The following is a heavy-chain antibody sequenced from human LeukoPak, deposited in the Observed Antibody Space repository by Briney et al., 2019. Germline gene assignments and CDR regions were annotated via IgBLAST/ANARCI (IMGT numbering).Heavy chain of an antibody. CDR1: GYTFIGYY. CDR3: ARVYDSSGYYSY. D-gene: IGHD3-22*01. J-gene: IGHJ4*02. CDR2: INPDSGGT. Sequence: ASVKVSCKASGYTFIGYYMHWVRQAPGQGLEWVGRINPDSGGTSFAQKFQGRVTMTRDTSISTAYLELNRLTSDDTAVYYCARVYDSSGYYSYWGQGTLVTVSS. V-gene: IGHV1-2*06.